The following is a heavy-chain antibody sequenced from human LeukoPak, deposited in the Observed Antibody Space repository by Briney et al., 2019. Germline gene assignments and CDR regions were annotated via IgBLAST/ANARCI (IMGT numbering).Heavy chain of an antibody. Sequence: PGGSLRLSCAASGFTFSTYWMSWVRQAPGKGLEWVATIKQDGSEKSYVDSVKGRFTISRDNAKNSLYLQMNSLRAEDTAVYYCASPTVTSGDDDHWGQGTLVTVSS. D-gene: IGHD4-17*01. CDR1: GFTFSTYW. J-gene: IGHJ4*02. CDR3: ASPTVTSGDDDH. V-gene: IGHV3-7*01. CDR2: IKQDGSEK.